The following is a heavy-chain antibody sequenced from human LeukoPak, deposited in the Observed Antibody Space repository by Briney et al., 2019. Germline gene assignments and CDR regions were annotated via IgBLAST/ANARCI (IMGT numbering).Heavy chain of an antibody. CDR2: IYHSGST. CDR1: GSSISSDYY. D-gene: IGHD5-18*01. CDR3: ARTQLAYYYYYMDV. V-gene: IGHV4-38-2*01. J-gene: IGHJ6*03. Sequence: PSETLSLTCAVSGSSISSDYYWGWIRQPPGKGLEWIGTIYHSGSTYYNPSLKSRVTISVDTSNNQFSLKLSSVTAADTAVYYCARTQLAYYYYYMDVWGKGTTVTVSS.